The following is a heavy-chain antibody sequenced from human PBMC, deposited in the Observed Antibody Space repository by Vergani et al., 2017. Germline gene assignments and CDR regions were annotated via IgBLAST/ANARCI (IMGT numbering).Heavy chain of an antibody. CDR2: INHSGST. V-gene: IGHV4-34*01. CDR3: ARRNRYCSSTSCYYYYYGMDV. CDR1: GGSFSGYY. J-gene: IGHJ6*04. Sequence: QVQLQQWGAGLLKPSETLSLTCAVYGGSFSGYYWSWIRQPPGKGLEWIGEINHSGSTNYNPSLKSRVTISVDTSKNQFSLKLSSVTAADTAVYYCARRNRYCSSTSCYYYYYGMDVWGKGTTVTVSS. D-gene: IGHD2-2*01.